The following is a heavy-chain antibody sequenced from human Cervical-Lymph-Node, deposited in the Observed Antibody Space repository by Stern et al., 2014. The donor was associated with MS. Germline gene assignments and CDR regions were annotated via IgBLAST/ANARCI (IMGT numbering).Heavy chain of an antibody. CDR1: GATFSTNA. Sequence: QVQLVQSGAEVRQPGSSVKVSCKASGATFSTNAISWLRQAPGQGPEWMGAIGRRFGRANYVQKLRGRLTITADESASTAYMELRSLRSEDTAVYYCAREHHGGNFASWGQGTLVTVSS. CDR3: AREHHGGNFAS. V-gene: IGHV1-69*01. J-gene: IGHJ5*02. CDR2: IGRRFGRA. D-gene: IGHD4-23*01.